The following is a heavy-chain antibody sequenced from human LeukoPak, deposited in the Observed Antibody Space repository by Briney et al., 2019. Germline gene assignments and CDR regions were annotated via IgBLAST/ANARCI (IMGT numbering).Heavy chain of an antibody. CDR1: GFTFNSYT. Sequence: PGGSLRLSCAASGFTFNSYTMNWVRQAPGKGLEXXXYISRTGTTIYYADSVKGRFTISRDNAKNSLYLQMNSLRFEDTGLYFCARDLGSGDHGLLVWGQGTLLTVSS. J-gene: IGHJ4*02. CDR2: ISRTGTTI. D-gene: IGHD2-21*02. CDR3: ARDLGSGDHGLLV. V-gene: IGHV3-48*01.